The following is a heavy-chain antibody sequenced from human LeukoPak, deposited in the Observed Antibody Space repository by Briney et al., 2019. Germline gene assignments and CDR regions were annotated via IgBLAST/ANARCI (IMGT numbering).Heavy chain of an antibody. CDR1: GFSFSSYV. D-gene: IGHD2-2*01. J-gene: IGHJ6*01. Sequence: PGGSLRLSCAASGFSFSSYVMHWVRQAPGKGLEWVAVISHGGSDKYYADSVKGRFTISRDNSKNTLYLQMNSLRAEDTALYHCARDRQVPAGMHFYFYGMDVWGQGTTVTVSS. CDR3: ARDRQVPAGMHFYFYGMDV. CDR2: ISHGGSDK. V-gene: IGHV3-30*03.